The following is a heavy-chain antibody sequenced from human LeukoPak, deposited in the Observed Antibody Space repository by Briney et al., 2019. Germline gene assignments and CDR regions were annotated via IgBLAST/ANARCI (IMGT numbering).Heavy chain of an antibody. D-gene: IGHD5-24*01. V-gene: IGHV1-2*02. CDR2: INPKSGAT. CDR1: GYTFSDYY. J-gene: IGHJ4*02. CDR3: AREKYDSELPDY. Sequence: ASVKVSCKASGYTFSDYYMHWVRQAPGQGLEWMGWINPKSGATNSAQKFQGRVTMTRDASISTVYMELSRLTSDDTAVYYCAREKYDSELPDYWGQGTLVTVSS.